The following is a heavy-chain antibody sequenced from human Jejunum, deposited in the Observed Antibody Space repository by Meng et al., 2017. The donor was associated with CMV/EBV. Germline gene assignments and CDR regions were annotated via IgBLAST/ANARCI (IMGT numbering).Heavy chain of an antibody. D-gene: IGHD5-24*01. CDR3: ARGITTDY. J-gene: IGHJ4*02. CDR1: GFTLSSYW. Sequence: LSGAASGFTLSSYWMSWVRQAPGKGLEWVANIKQDGSEKNYVDSVKGRFTISRDNAKNSLYLQMNSLRAEDTAVYYCARGITTDYWGQGTLVTVSS. CDR2: IKQDGSEK. V-gene: IGHV3-7*01.